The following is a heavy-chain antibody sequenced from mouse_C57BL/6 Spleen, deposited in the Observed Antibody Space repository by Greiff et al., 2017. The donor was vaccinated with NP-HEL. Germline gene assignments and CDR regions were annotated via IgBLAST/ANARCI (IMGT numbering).Heavy chain of an antibody. CDR1: GFNIKDDY. CDR2: IDPENGDT. J-gene: IGHJ1*03. D-gene: IGHD4-1*02. Sequence: EVQLQQSGAELVRPGASVKLSCTASGFNIKDDYMHWVKQRPEQGLEWIGWIDPENGDTEYASKFQGKATITADTSSNTAYLQLSSLTSEDTAVYYCTTSQLGYWYFDVWGTGTTVTVSS. CDR3: TTSQLGYWYFDV. V-gene: IGHV14-4*01.